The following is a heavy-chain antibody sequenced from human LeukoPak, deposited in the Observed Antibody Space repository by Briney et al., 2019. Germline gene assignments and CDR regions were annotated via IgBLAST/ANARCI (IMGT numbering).Heavy chain of an antibody. CDR3: ARDQSYYDILTGYSWSIDY. D-gene: IGHD3-9*01. Sequence: GGSLRLSCAASGFTVRSKYMRWVRKARGRGLECVSVIYSGGSTYYADSVKGRFTISRDNSKNTLYLQMNSLRAEDTAVYYCARDQSYYDILTGYSWSIDYWGQGTLVTVSS. CDR1: GFTVRSKY. V-gene: IGHV3-53*05. J-gene: IGHJ4*02. CDR2: IYSGGST.